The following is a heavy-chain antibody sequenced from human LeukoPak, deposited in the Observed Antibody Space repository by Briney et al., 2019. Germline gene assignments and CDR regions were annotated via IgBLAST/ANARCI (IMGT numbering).Heavy chain of an antibody. CDR2: ISSSSNNI. V-gene: IGHV3-21*01. J-gene: IGHJ4*02. D-gene: IGHD2-2*01. CDR1: GFTFSTYT. CDR3: ERGYQRPDY. Sequence: GGSLGLSCAASGFTFSTYTMNWVRQAPGKGLEWVSSISSSSNNINYADSVKGRFTISRDNAMNSVHLQMNSLRVEDTAVYYCERGYQRPDYWGQGTLITVSS.